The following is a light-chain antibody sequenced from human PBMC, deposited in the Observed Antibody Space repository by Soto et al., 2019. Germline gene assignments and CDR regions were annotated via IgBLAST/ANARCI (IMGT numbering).Light chain of an antibody. Sequence: QSVLTQPPSVSGAPGQRVTISCTGSSSNIGAGYDVLWYQQLPGTAPQLLIYANSNRPSGVPDRFSGSKSGTSASLAITGLQADDEADYYCQSYDSSLTAVVFGGGTKVTVL. CDR3: QSYDSSLTAVV. CDR1: SSNIGAGYD. CDR2: ANS. J-gene: IGLJ2*01. V-gene: IGLV1-40*01.